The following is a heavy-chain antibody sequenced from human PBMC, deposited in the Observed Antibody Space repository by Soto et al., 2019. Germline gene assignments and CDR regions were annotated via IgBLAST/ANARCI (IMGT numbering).Heavy chain of an antibody. CDR1: SYA. J-gene: IGHJ4*02. CDR3: AKGLTPHRIVGATSSNFAY. D-gene: IGHD1-26*01. Sequence: SYASIWAREAPGKGLEWVSAISGSGGSTYYADSVKGRFTISRDNSKNTLYLQMNSLRAEDTAVYYCAKGLTPHRIVGATSSNFAYWGQGT. CDR2: ISGSGGST. V-gene: IGHV3-23*01.